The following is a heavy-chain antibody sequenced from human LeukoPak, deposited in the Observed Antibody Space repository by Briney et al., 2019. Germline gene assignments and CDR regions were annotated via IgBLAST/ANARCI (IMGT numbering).Heavy chain of an antibody. CDR1: GGSFSGYY. Sequence: SETLSLTCAVYGGSFSGYYWSWIRQPPGKGLEWIGEINHSGSTNYNPSLKSRVTISVDTSKNQFSLKLSSVTAADTAVYYCARGRWVWFGECRIDYWGQGTLVTVSS. D-gene: IGHD3-10*01. V-gene: IGHV4-34*01. CDR2: INHSGST. J-gene: IGHJ4*02. CDR3: ARGRWVWFGECRIDY.